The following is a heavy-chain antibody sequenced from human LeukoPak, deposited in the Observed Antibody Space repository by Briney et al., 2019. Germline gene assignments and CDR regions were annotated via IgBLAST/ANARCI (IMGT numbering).Heavy chain of an antibody. CDR1: GFTVSSNY. V-gene: IGHV3-53*04. J-gene: IGHJ4*02. Sequence: GGSLRLSCAASGFTVSSNYMSWVRQAPGKGLEWVSVIYSGGSTYYADSVKGRFTISRHYSKNTLYLQMNSLRAEDTAVYYCARVLWFGEYASDYWGQGTLVTVSS. CDR2: IYSGGST. D-gene: IGHD3-10*01. CDR3: ARVLWFGEYASDY.